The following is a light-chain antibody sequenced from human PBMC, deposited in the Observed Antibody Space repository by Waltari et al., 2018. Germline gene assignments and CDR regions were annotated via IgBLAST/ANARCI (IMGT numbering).Light chain of an antibody. J-gene: IGKJ2*01. CDR1: QSLLYSANNQNY. CDR3: QQYYGTPYT. Sequence: DIVMTQSPDALAVSLGERATINCRSRQSLLYSANNQNYLGWYQHKPGQPPKLLIYWASNRESGVPDRFSGGGSGTDFTLTISSLQAEDVAVYYCQQYYGTPYTFGQGTKLEIK. V-gene: IGKV4-1*01. CDR2: WAS.